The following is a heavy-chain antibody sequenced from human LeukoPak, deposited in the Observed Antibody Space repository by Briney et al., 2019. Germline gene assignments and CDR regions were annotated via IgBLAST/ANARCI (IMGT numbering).Heavy chain of an antibody. J-gene: IGHJ2*01. D-gene: IGHD3-3*01. CDR3: ARANRYNFWRGSYLSLWYFDV. V-gene: IGHV1-18*01. CDR2: FSADSKNA. CDR1: GYTFTTYG. Sequence: GASVTVSCKASGYTFTTYGITWGRQAPGQGLEWMGWFSADSKNANYGQKFQGRVSMTTDTSTSTAYMELGSLTSDDTAVYFCARANRYNFWRGSYLSLWYFDVWGRGTPVTVSS.